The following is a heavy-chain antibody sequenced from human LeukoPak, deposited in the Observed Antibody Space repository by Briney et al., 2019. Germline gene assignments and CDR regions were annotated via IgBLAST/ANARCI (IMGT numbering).Heavy chain of an antibody. D-gene: IGHD6-19*01. J-gene: IGHJ4*02. Sequence: SETLSLTCAVYGESFSRYYWNWIRQPPGKGLEWIGSIYDNPSLKSRVTISLDTSENQFSLKLSSVTAADTAVYYCARDLYSSGWGYFDYWGQGTLVTVSS. CDR3: ARDLYSSGWGYFDY. V-gene: IGHV4-34*01. CDR1: GESFSRYY. CDR2: I.